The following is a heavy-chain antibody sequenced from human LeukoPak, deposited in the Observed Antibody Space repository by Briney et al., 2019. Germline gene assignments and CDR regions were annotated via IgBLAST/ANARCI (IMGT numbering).Heavy chain of an antibody. J-gene: IGHJ4*02. Sequence: ASVKVSCKASGYTFTGYYMHWVRQAPGQGLELMGWINPNSGGTNYAQKFQGWVTMTRDTSISTAYMELSRLRSDDTAVYYCAREIGCSSTSCYAAFDYWGQGTLVTVSS. CDR2: INPNSGGT. D-gene: IGHD2-2*01. CDR1: GYTFTGYY. CDR3: AREIGCSSTSCYAAFDY. V-gene: IGHV1-2*04.